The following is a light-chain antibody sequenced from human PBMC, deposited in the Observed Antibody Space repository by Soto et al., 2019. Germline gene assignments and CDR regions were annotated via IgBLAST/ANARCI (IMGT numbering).Light chain of an antibody. V-gene: IGLV2-11*01. Sequence: ALTQPRSVSGSPGQSVTISCTGTSSDVGGYNYVSWYQQHPGKAPKLMIYDVSKRPSGVPDRFSGSKSGNTASLTISGLQAEDEADYYCCSYAGSSYVFGTGTKVTVL. CDR1: SSDVGGYNY. CDR3: CSYAGSSYV. J-gene: IGLJ1*01. CDR2: DVS.